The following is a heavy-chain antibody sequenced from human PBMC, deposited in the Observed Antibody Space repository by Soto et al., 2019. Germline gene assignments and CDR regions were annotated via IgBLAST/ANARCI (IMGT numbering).Heavy chain of an antibody. J-gene: IGHJ4*02. Sequence: SETLSLTCTVSGGSISSSSYYWGWIRQPPGKGLEWIGSIYYSGSTYYNPSLKSRVTISVDTSKNQFSLKLSSVTAADTAVYYCARHEGRYCTNGVCSLADYWGQGTLVTVSS. V-gene: IGHV4-39*01. CDR1: GGSISSSSYY. CDR3: ARHEGRYCTNGVCSLADY. D-gene: IGHD2-8*01. CDR2: IYYSGST.